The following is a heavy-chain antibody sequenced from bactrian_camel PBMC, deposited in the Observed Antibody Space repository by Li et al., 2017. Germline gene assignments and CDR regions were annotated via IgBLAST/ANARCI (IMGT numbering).Heavy chain of an antibody. CDR1: GLPSHTLW. CDR3: AAKYPLYIYDCYSTSPAEIKH. V-gene: IGHV3S57*01. Sequence: HVQLVESGGESVQGGGSLRLTCVTSGLPSHTLWMGWFRQAPGQVREGIAAIDSTGKTNYINSVKDRFTISQDNTKNILYLQMDSLKPEDTAVYYCAAKYPLYIYDCYSTSPAEIKHWGQWTQVTVS. CDR2: IDSTGKT. J-gene: IGHJ4*01. D-gene: IGHD3*01.